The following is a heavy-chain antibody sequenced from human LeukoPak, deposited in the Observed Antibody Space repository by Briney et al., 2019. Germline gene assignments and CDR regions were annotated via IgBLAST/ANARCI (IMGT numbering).Heavy chain of an antibody. CDR1: GFTFDDYA. CDR3: AGGVVVPAAVHFDY. CDR2: ISWNSGSI. V-gene: IGHV3-9*01. J-gene: IGHJ4*02. D-gene: IGHD2-2*01. Sequence: GGSLRLSCAASGFTFDDYAMHWVRQAPGKGLEWVSGISWNSGSIGYADSVKGRFTISRDNAKNSLYLQMNSLRAEDTALYYCAGGVVVPAAVHFDYWGQGTLVTVSS.